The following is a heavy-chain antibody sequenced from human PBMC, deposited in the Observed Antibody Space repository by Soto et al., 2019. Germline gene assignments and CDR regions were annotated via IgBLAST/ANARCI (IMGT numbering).Heavy chain of an antibody. Sequence: QVQVVQSGAEVKKPGASVKVSCKASGYTFTSYAMHWVRQAPGQRPEWMGWINVGNGNTKYSHKFQGRVTITRDTSESTAYMELSSLRSEDTAVYYCAREGGLFDFLSASGYKWIVPWGQGTLVTVSS. CDR2: INVGNGNT. J-gene: IGHJ5*02. CDR3: AREGGLFDFLSASGYKWIVP. CDR1: GYTFTSYA. V-gene: IGHV1-3*01. D-gene: IGHD3-3*01.